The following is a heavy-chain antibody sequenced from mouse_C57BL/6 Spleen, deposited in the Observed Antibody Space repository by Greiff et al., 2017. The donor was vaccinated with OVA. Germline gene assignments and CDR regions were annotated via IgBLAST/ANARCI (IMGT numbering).Heavy chain of an antibody. J-gene: IGHJ3*01. CDR2: LSSGSSTI. V-gene: IGHV5-17*01. Sequence: EVKLEESGGGLVKPGGSLKLSCAASGFTFSDYGMHWVRQAPEKGLEWVAYLSSGSSTIYYADTVKGQFTISRDNAKNTLFLQMTSLRSEDTAMYYCARGDYDRGFAYWGQGTLVTVSA. CDR3: ARGDYDRGFAY. D-gene: IGHD2-4*01. CDR1: GFTFSDYG.